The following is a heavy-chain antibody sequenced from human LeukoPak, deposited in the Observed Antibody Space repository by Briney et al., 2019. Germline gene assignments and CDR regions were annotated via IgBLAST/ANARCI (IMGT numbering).Heavy chain of an antibody. CDR1: GFTFDDYA. V-gene: IGHV3-9*01. J-gene: IGHJ6*02. Sequence: GRSLRLSCAASGFTFDDYAMHWVRRAPGKGLEWGSGISWNSGSIGYADSVKGRFTISRDNAKNSLYLQMNSLRAEATALYYCAKDLAGHYYYGMDVWGQGTTVTVSS. CDR3: AKDLAGHYYYGMDV. CDR2: ISWNSGSI.